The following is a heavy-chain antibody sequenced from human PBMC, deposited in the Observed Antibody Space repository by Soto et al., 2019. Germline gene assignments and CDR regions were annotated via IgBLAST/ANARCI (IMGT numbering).Heavy chain of an antibody. CDR3: ASETPSCDS. CDR2: IRTISSDI. V-gene: IGHV3-48*02. Sequence: QLVESGGGLVQPGGSLRLSCAASGFTFSDSPMNWVRQAPGKGLEWVAFIRTISSDIYFADSVRGRFTISRDNARNSMYLQMTRLRDEDKAVYYCASETPSCDSWGQGTLFTATS. CDR1: GFTFSDSP. J-gene: IGHJ4*02.